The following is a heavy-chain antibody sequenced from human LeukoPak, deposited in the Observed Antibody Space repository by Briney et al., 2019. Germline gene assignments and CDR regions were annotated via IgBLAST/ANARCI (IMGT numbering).Heavy chain of an antibody. Sequence: SETLSLTCAVYGGSFSGYYWSWIRQPPGKSLEWIGEINHSGSTNYNPSLKSRVTISVDTSKNQFSLKLSSVTAADTAVYYCAREGRAGYYDNSGYSAWGQGTLVTVSS. CDR1: GGSFSGYY. D-gene: IGHD3-22*01. J-gene: IGHJ5*02. CDR3: AREGRAGYYDNSGYSA. V-gene: IGHV4-34*01. CDR2: INHSGST.